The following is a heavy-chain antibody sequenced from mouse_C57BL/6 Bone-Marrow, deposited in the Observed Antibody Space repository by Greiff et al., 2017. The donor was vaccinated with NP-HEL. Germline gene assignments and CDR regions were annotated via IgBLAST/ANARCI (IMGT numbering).Heavy chain of an antibody. CDR2: INPSSGYT. V-gene: IGHV1-4*01. CDR3: AKTAQATYAMDY. CDR1: GYTFTSYT. D-gene: IGHD3-2*02. Sequence: VQLQQSGAELARPGASVKMSCKASGYTFTSYTMHWVKQRPGQGLEWIGYINPSSGYTKYNQKFKDKATLTADKSSSTAYMQLSSLTSEDSAVYYCAKTAQATYAMDYWGQGTSVTVSS. J-gene: IGHJ4*01.